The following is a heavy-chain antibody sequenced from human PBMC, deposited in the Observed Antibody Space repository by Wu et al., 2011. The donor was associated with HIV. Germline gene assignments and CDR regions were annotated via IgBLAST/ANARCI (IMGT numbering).Heavy chain of an antibody. CDR1: GYTFSSYA. CDR2: IIPIFGTA. J-gene: IGHJ1*01. D-gene: IGHD2-2*01. Sequence: QVQLVQSGTEVEKPEASVKVSCEAFGYTFSSYAISWVRQAPGQGLEWMGGIIPIFGTANYAQKFQGRVTITADKSTSTAYMELSSLRSEDTAVYYCARRACSSTSCYGYFQHWGQGTLVTVSS. V-gene: IGHV1-69*06. CDR3: ARRACSSTSCYGYFQH.